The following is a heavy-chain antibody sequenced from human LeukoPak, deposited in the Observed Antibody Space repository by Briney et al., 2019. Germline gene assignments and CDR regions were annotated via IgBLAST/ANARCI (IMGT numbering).Heavy chain of an antibody. V-gene: IGHV4-39*01. CDR1: GGSISGTSYY. CDR2: ISYTGST. Sequence: PSETLSLTCTVSGGSISGTSYYWAWIRQPPGKGLEWIGTISYTGSTSYNPSLKSRVTISADTSRNQFSLKLTSVTAADTAVYSCARARIVGASPYFDYWGQGTPVTVSS. J-gene: IGHJ4*02. D-gene: IGHD1-26*01. CDR3: ARARIVGASPYFDY.